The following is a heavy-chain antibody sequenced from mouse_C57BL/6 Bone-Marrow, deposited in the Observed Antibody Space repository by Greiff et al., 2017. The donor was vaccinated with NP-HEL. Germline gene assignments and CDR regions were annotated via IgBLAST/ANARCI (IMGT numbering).Heavy chain of an antibody. CDR2: INPGSGGT. CDR3: AKGQYYGSSWFAY. D-gene: IGHD1-1*01. CDR1: GYAFTNYL. V-gene: IGHV1-54*01. Sequence: VQLQQSGAELVRPGTSVKVSCKASGYAFTNYLIEWVKQRPGQGLEWIGVINPGSGGTNYNEKFKGKATLTADKSSSTAYMQLSSLTSEDSAVYFCAKGQYYGSSWFAYWGQGTLVTVSA. J-gene: IGHJ3*01.